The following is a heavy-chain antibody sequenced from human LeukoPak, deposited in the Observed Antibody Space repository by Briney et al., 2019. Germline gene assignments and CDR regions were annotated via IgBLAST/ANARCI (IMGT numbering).Heavy chain of an antibody. CDR3: ASYCTNGVCDFPALDI. J-gene: IGHJ3*02. CDR2: IYSGGST. Sequence: GGSLRHTRAASGFTVSSNYMSWVRQAPGKGLEWVSVIYSGGSTYYADSVKGRFTISRDNSKNTLYLQMNSLRAEDTAVYYCASYCTNGVCDFPALDIWGHRKLVTVSS. D-gene: IGHD2-8*01. CDR1: GFTVSSNY. V-gene: IGHV3-53*01.